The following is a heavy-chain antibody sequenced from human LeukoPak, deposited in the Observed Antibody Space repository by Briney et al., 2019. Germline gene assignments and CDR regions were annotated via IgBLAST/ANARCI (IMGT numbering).Heavy chain of an antibody. CDR2: ISSDVYDGTTE. Sequence: GGSLRLSCSASGFTFSDYAMDWVRQAPGKGLECVAVISSDVYDGTTEYYADSVKGRFTISRDNSKNMLCLQMDSPRVEDTAVYFCAKGYDYVWGSYRYILNWGQGTLVTVSS. V-gene: IGHV3-30-3*01. D-gene: IGHD3-16*02. CDR3: AKGYDYVWGSYRYILN. J-gene: IGHJ4*02. CDR1: GFTFSDYA.